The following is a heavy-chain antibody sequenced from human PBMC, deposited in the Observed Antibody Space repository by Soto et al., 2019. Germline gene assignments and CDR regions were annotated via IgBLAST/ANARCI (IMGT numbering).Heavy chain of an antibody. J-gene: IGHJ6*02. Sequence: QTGGSLRLSCAASGFTFDDYTMHWVRQAPGKGLEWVSLISWDGGSTYYADSVKGRFTISRDNSKNSLYLQMNSLRTEDTALYYCAKAITIFGVRYGVDGMDVWGQGTTVTVSS. V-gene: IGHV3-43*01. CDR2: ISWDGGST. CDR3: AKAITIFGVRYGVDGMDV. D-gene: IGHD3-3*01. CDR1: GFTFDDYT.